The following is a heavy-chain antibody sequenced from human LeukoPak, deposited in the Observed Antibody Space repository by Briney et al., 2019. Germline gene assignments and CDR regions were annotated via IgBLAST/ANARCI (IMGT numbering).Heavy chain of an antibody. CDR3: AREVHHQSIAARRYFDY. D-gene: IGHD6-6*01. J-gene: IGHJ4*02. Sequence: GASVTVSCKASGYTFTGYYMHWVRQAPGQGLEWMGGIIPIFGTANYAQKFQGRVTITADKSTSTAYMELSSLRSEDTAVYYCAREVHHQSIAARRYFDYWGQGTLVTVSS. CDR2: IIPIFGTA. V-gene: IGHV1-69*06. CDR1: GYTFTGYY.